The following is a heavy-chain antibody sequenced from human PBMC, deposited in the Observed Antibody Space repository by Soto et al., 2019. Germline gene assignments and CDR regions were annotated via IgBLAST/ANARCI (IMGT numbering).Heavy chain of an antibody. CDR2: IKQDGSEK. Sequence: PGGSLRLSCAASGFTFSSYWMSWVRQAPGTGLQWVANIKQDGSEKYYVDSVRGRFTISRDNAQNSLYLQMNSLRAEDTAVYYCARGKGYFDPWGQGTLVTLSS. D-gene: IGHD1-1*01. CDR1: GFTFSSYW. CDR3: ARGKGYFDP. J-gene: IGHJ5*02. V-gene: IGHV3-7*04.